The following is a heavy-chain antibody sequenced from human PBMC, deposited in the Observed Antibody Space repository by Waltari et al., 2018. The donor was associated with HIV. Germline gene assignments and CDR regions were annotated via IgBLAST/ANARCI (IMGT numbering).Heavy chain of an antibody. CDR3: AREVVVVPAARYYGRDV. V-gene: IGHV4-4*02. J-gene: IGHJ6*02. CDR1: GGSISSSNW. D-gene: IGHD2-2*01. Sequence: QVQLQESGPGLVKPSGTLSLTCAVSGGSISSSNWWSWVRQPPGKGLEWIGEIYHSGNTNYNPSRKSRVTISVDKSKNQFSRKLSSVTAADTAVYYCAREVVVVPAARYYGRDVWGQGTTVTVSS. CDR2: IYHSGNT.